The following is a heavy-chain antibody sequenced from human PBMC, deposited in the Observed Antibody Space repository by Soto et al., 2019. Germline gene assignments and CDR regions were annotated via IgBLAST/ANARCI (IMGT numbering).Heavy chain of an antibody. CDR1: GFTFNNYA. CDR3: ARSLSLGAPVGRYLNY. D-gene: IGHD3-16*02. Sequence: EVQLLESGGGLVQPGVSLRLSCAASGFTFNNYAMSWVRQTPGKGLEWLSGISDGGGTTYYADSAKGRFTISRDNSKNPLYLQMNSLRAEDTDVYHCARSLSLGAPVGRYLNYWGPGTLVTVSS. V-gene: IGHV3-23*01. CDR2: ISDGGGTT. J-gene: IGHJ4*02.